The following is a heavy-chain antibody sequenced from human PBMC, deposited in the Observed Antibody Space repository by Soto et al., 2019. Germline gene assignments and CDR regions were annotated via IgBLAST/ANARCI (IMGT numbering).Heavy chain of an antibody. Sequence: LRLSCAASGFTFSDYAMAWVRQSPGKGLEWVSSISGSGGSTYYADSVKGRFTISRDNSKDTVFLQMNSLRAEDTAVYYCAKDHGMDVWGQGATVTVSS. CDR3: AKDHGMDV. V-gene: IGHV3-23*01. CDR2: ISGSGGST. CDR1: GFTFSDYA. J-gene: IGHJ6*02.